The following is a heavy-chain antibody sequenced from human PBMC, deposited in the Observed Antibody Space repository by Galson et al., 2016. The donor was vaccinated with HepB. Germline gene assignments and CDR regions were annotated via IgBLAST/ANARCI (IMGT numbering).Heavy chain of an antibody. V-gene: IGHV1-18*04. D-gene: IGHD5-24*01. J-gene: IGHJ4*02. Sequence: SVKVSCKASGYPFTTNGITWVRQAPGQGLEWMGWISAHNGDTNSPQKFQGRVTLTTDTSTRTAYMELRSLKSDDTAVYYCARGRDRSLDYWGQGTLVTVSS. CDR3: ARGRDRSLDY. CDR1: GYPFTTNG. CDR2: ISAHNGDT.